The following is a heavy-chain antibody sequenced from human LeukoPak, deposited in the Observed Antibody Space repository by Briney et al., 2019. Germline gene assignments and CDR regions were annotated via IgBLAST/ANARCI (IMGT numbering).Heavy chain of an antibody. CDR1: GYTFLCSR. J-gene: IGHJ4*02. Sequence: ASVKVSCKTSGYTFLCSRSSWVRQPPGQGLEWMGWISADSDNRNYARKFQGRVTMTTDTSTSTAYMELRRLRSDDTAVHYCARRERCYYDSSAYSDYWGQGTLVTVSS. V-gene: IGHV1-18*01. CDR2: ISADSDNR. CDR3: ARRERCYYDSSAYSDY. D-gene: IGHD3-22*01.